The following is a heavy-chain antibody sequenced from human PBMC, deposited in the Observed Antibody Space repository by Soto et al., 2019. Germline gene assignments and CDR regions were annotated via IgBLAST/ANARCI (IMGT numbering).Heavy chain of an antibody. CDR2: ITASGGRT. CDR1: GFTFSSYA. CDR3: AKDTRYADYVRWFDS. V-gene: IGHV3-23*01. D-gene: IGHD4-17*01. Sequence: PGGSLRLSCTASGFTFSSYAMTWVRQAPGRGLEGVSGITASGGRTFYADSVKGRFTISRDNSRSTLYLQMYSLRAEDTAVYYCAKDTRYADYVRWFDSWGQGTLVTVSS. J-gene: IGHJ5*01.